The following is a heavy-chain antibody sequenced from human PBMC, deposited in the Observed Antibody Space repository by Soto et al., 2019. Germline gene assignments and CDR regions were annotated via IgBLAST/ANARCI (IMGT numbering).Heavy chain of an antibody. J-gene: IGHJ4*02. V-gene: IGHV1-3*01. CDR1: GYTFTSYA. CDR2: IIPVFGTT. Sequence: ASVKVSWKASGYTFTSYAMHWVRQAPGQRLEWMGWIIPVFGTTKYAQKFQGRVTITTDTSTSTAYMELSSLRSEDTAVYYCAIGGSPAVAGIDFDYWGQGTLVTVSS. D-gene: IGHD6-19*01. CDR3: AIGGSPAVAGIDFDY.